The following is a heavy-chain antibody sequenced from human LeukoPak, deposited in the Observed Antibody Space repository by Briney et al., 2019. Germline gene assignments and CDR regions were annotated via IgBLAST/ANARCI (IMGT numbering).Heavy chain of an antibody. CDR3: AKDAFNSGSHPHYFDY. Sequence: PGGSLRLSCAASGFTFDDYAMHWVRQAPGKGLEWVSLISWDGGSTYYADSVKGRFTISRDNSKNSLYLQMNSLRAEDTALYYCAKDAFNSGSHPHYFDYWAREPWSPSPQ. D-gene: IGHD1-26*01. CDR2: ISWDGGST. J-gene: IGHJ4*02. CDR1: GFTFDDYA. V-gene: IGHV3-43D*03.